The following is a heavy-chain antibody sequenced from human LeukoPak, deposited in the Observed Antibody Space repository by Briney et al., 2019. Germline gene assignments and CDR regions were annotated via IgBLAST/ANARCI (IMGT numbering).Heavy chain of an antibody. CDR1: GGSVSSGDYY. Sequence: SEALSLTCTVSGGSVSSGDYYWNWIRQPPGQGLEWIGNIFYSGSTNYNPSLKSRVTISLDTSKNQFSLQLNSVTPEDTAVYYCARAEGSGSYFPDYYYYYYGMDVWGQGTTVTVSS. D-gene: IGHD3-10*01. V-gene: IGHV4-61*08. CDR2: IFYSGST. CDR3: ARAEGSGSYFPDYYYYYYGMDV. J-gene: IGHJ6*02.